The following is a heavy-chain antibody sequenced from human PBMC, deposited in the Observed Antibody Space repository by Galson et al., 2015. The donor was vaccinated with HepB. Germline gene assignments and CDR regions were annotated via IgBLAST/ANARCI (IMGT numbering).Heavy chain of an antibody. Sequence: SVKVSCKASGYTFTSYGISWVRQAPGQGLEWMGWISAYNGNTNYAQKLQGGVTMTTDTSTSTAYMELRSLRSDDTAVYYCAREDCSSTSCYFDYWGQGTLVTVSS. CDR1: GYTFTSYG. CDR2: ISAYNGNT. J-gene: IGHJ4*02. D-gene: IGHD2-2*01. V-gene: IGHV1-18*01. CDR3: AREDCSSTSCYFDY.